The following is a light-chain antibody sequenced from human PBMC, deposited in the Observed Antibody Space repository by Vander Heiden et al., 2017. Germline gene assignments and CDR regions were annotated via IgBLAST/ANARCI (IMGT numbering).Light chain of an antibody. CDR3: QQRSNWPPWT. CDR2: DAS. CDR1: QSVSSY. J-gene: IGKJ1*01. V-gene: IGKV3-11*01. Sequence: IVLPQSPATLSLSPGATPTLPCRTSQSVSSYLAWYQQKPGQAPRLLIYDASNRATGIPARFSGSGSGTDFTLTISSLEPEDFAVYYCQQRSNWPPWTFGQGTKVEIK.